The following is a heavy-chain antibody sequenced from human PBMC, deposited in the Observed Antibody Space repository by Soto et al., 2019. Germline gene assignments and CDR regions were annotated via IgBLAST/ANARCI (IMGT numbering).Heavy chain of an antibody. J-gene: IGHJ4*01. CDR3: ARIYCSGGSCYGRADY. D-gene: IGHD2-15*01. Sequence: ASVKVSCKASGYIFTSYGISWVRQAPGQGLEWMGWISPYNGNTLYAQKLQDRVTMTTDTSTSTAYMELRSLRSDDTAVYYCARIYCSGGSCYGRADYWGHGTLVTVSS. CDR1: GYIFTSYG. CDR2: ISPYNGNT. V-gene: IGHV1-18*01.